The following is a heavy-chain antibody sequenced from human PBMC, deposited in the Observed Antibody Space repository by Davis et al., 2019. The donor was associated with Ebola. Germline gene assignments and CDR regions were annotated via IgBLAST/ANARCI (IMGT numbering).Heavy chain of an antibody. D-gene: IGHD6-19*01. CDR1: GYTFTSYG. CDR3: ARGRKLSSGWLNWFDP. V-gene: IGHV1-18*01. J-gene: IGHJ5*02. Sequence: AASVKVSCKASGYTFTSYGISWVRQAPGQGLEWMGWISAYNGNTNYVQKLQGRVTMTTDTSTSTAYMELSRLRSDDTAVYYCARGRKLSSGWLNWFDPWGQGTLVTVSS. CDR2: ISAYNGNT.